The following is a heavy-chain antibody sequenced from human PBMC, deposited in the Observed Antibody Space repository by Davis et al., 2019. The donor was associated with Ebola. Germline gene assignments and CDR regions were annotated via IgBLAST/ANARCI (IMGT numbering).Heavy chain of an antibody. V-gene: IGHV1-18*01. Sequence: ASVKVSCKASGYTFTSYGISWVRQAPGQGLEWMGWISAYNGNTNYAQKLQGRVTMTTDTSTSTAYMELSSLRSEDTAVYYCARDTGSGWYGGIDYWGQGTLVTVSS. D-gene: IGHD6-19*01. CDR3: ARDTGSGWYGGIDY. J-gene: IGHJ4*02. CDR2: ISAYNGNT. CDR1: GYTFTSYG.